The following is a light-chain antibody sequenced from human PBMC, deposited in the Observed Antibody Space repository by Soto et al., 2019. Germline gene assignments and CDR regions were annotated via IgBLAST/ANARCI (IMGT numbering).Light chain of an antibody. J-gene: IGKJ4*01. Sequence: EIGMTQSPATLSVSPWERATLSCMASQSININLAWYQQKPGQAPRLLIYGASTRATGLPARFSGSGSGTDFTLTISSLEPEDFAFYYCQQRDSWPLTFGGGTKVDIK. CDR3: QQRDSWPLT. V-gene: IGKV3-15*01. CDR2: GAS. CDR1: QSININ.